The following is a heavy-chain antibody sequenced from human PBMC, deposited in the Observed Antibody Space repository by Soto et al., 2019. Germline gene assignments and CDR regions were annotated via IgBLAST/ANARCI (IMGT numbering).Heavy chain of an antibody. J-gene: IGHJ1*01. CDR2: SKSKTAGGTT. CDR3: TTVVAAAGTEYFQH. Sequence: GGSLRLSCAASGFTFSNAWMSWDRQAPGKGLEWVGRSKSKTAGGTTDYAAPVKGRFTISRDDSKNTLYLQINSLKTEDTAVYYSTTVVAAAGTEYFQHWGQGTLVTVSS. D-gene: IGHD6-13*01. V-gene: IGHV3-15*01. CDR1: GFTFSNAW.